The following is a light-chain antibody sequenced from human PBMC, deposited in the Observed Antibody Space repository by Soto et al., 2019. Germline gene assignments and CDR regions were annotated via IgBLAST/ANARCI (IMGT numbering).Light chain of an antibody. CDR3: LQDHNYPRT. Sequence: AIQMTQSPSSLSASVGDRVTITCRASQDIRHELGWYQQKPGKAPKVLIYGASSLQSGVPSRFSGSGSGTDVHLHINHPAPEDFATYYCLQDHNYPRTFGQGTKVEIK. V-gene: IGKV1-6*01. CDR2: GAS. J-gene: IGKJ1*01. CDR1: QDIRHE.